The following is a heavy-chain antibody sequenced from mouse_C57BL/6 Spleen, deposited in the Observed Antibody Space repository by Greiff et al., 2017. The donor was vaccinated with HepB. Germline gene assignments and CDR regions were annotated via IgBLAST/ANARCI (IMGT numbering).Heavy chain of an antibody. CDR2: ISSGSSTI. D-gene: IGHD4-1*01. CDR3: ARGGLGLDY. V-gene: IGHV5-17*01. CDR1: GFTFSDYG. Sequence: EVRVVEGGVGLVKPGGSLKLSCAASGFTFSDYGMHWVRQAPEKGLEWVAYISSGSSTIYYADTVKGRFTISRDNAKNTLFLQMTSLRSEDTAMYYCARGGLGLDYWGQGTTLTVSS. J-gene: IGHJ2*01.